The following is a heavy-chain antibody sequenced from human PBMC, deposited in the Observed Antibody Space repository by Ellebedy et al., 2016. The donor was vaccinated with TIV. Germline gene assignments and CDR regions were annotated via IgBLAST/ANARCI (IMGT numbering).Heavy chain of an antibody. CDR3: ARIREYSSGWYYFDY. CDR1: GFSLSASGVG. J-gene: IGHJ4*02. D-gene: IGHD6-19*01. Sequence: SGPTLVKPTQTLTLTCSFSGFSLSASGVGVGWIRQPPGRALEWLARIDWNEDGYYSTSLGTRLTISKDTFKNQVVLTMTNMDPVDTATYYCARIREYSSGWYYFDYWGQGTLVTVSS. CDR2: IDWNEDG. V-gene: IGHV2-70*11.